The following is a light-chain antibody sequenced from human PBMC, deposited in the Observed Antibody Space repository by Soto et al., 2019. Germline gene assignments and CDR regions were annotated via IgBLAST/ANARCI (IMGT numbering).Light chain of an antibody. CDR2: DAS. CDR3: QQYDRYSPPP. J-gene: IGKJ2*01. Sequence: DIPMTQSPSTLTASVGDRVTITCRASQSISSWLAWYLQKPGKAPQLLIYDASRLESGVPSRFSGSRSGTECPLTISRLQPDDFASYCCQQYDRYSPPPVGQRTELDLK. V-gene: IGKV1-5*01. CDR1: QSISSW.